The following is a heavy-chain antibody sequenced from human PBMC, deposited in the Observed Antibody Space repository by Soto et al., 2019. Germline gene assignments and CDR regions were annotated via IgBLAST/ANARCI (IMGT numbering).Heavy chain of an antibody. V-gene: IGHV4-31*01. CDR1: GDSTGSGAYY. CDR2: IYYSENT. Sequence: QVQLQESGPGLVKPSQTLSLTCTVSGDSTGSGAYYWSWIRQHPGKGLEWIGYIYYSENTFYNPSLRWLVTKSVDSPNNQSSLKLASVPAAATAVYYCARGPRPPRDSYRHPYFVYWGQGSLVTVSS. J-gene: IGHJ4*02. D-gene: IGHD2-21*01. CDR3: ARGPRPPRDSYRHPYFVY.